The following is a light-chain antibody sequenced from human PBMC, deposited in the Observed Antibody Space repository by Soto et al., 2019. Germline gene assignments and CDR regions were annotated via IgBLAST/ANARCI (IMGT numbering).Light chain of an antibody. CDR1: SSDVGAYNY. CDR2: EVT. V-gene: IGLV2-8*01. J-gene: IGLJ3*02. CDR3: SSYAGSNNPWV. Sequence: ALTQPPSASGSPGQSVTISCTGTSSDVGAYNYVCWYQQHPGKAPKLIISEVTKRPSGVPDRFSGSKSGNTASLTVTGLQAEDEADYYCSSYAGSNNPWVFGGGTKLTVL.